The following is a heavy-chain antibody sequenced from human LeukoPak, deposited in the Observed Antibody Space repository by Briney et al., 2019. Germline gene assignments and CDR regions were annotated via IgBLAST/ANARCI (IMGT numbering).Heavy chain of an antibody. CDR1: GGSFSGYY. D-gene: IGHD6-19*01. V-gene: IGHV4-34*01. J-gene: IGHJ6*03. Sequence: SETLSLTCAVYGGSFSGYYWSWIRQPPGKGLEWIGSIYYSGSTYYNPSLKSRVTISVDTSKNQFSLKLSSVTAADTAVYYCARAVAGTFYYYYMDVWGKGTTVTVSS. CDR2: IYYSGST. CDR3: ARAVAGTFYYYYMDV.